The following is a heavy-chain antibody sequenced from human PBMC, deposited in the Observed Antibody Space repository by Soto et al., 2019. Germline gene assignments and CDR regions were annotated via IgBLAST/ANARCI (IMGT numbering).Heavy chain of an antibody. V-gene: IGHV3-23*01. CDR2: LSASGQTT. J-gene: IGHJ4*02. CDR3: ARDGYCSGGSCYSVPVFDY. D-gene: IGHD2-15*01. Sequence: VSALSASGQTTYYADSVQGRFTISRDNSKNTLYLQMNSLRAEDTAVYYCARDGYCSGGSCYSVPVFDYWGQGTQVTVSS.